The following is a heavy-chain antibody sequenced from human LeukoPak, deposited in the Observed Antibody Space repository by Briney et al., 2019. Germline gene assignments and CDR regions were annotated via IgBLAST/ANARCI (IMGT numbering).Heavy chain of an antibody. D-gene: IGHD6-19*01. J-gene: IGHJ5*02. V-gene: IGHV4-59*01. CDR2: IYYSGKN. CDR1: GGSISYYY. Sequence: PSETLSLTCTVSGGSISYYYWSWIRQPPGKGPEWIGYIYYSGKNNYNPSLKSRVTISVDTSKNQFSLKLSSVTAADTAVYYCARDYHRSSGWFDPWGQGTLVTVSS. CDR3: ARDYHRSSGWFDP.